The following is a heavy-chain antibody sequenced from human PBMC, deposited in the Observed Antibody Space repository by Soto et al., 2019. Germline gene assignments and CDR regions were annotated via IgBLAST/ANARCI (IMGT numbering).Heavy chain of an antibody. V-gene: IGHV3-30*18. Sequence: GGSLRLSCAASGVTFNTYGMNWVRQSPGKGLEWVALISPDGSDKSYTDSVKGRFAVSRDNSKNTLYLQMNSLRPEDTAVYYCAKDGVAATGTWWFDPWGQGTLVTVSS. CDR2: ISPDGSDK. CDR1: GVTFNTYG. D-gene: IGHD6-13*01. J-gene: IGHJ5*02. CDR3: AKDGVAATGTWWFDP.